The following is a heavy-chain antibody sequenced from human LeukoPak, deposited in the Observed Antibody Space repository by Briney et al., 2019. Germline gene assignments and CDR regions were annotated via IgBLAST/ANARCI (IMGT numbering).Heavy chain of an antibody. CDR1: GFTFSNYA. D-gene: IGHD2-2*01. J-gene: IGHJ6*03. CDR3: ARANIVVVPAAYKPTYYYYMDV. Sequence: GGSLRLSCAASGFTFSNYAMSWVRQAPGKGLEWVSTISGSGGTTYYADSVKGRFTISRDNAKNTLYLQMNSLRAEDTAVYYCARANIVVVPAAYKPTYYYYMDVWGKGTTVTVSS. CDR2: ISGSGGTT. V-gene: IGHV3-23*01.